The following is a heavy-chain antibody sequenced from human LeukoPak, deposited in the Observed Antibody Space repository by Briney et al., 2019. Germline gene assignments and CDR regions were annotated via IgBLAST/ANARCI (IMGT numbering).Heavy chain of an antibody. Sequence: GASVKIPCKASGYTFTGDYMHWVRQAPGQGLEWMGWINPNSGGTNYAQKFQGRVTMTRDTSISTAYMELSRLRSDDTAVYYCARAKLAAAGDYWGQGTLVTVSS. D-gene: IGHD6-13*01. CDR3: ARAKLAAAGDY. J-gene: IGHJ4*02. V-gene: IGHV1-2*02. CDR2: INPNSGGT. CDR1: GYTFTGDY.